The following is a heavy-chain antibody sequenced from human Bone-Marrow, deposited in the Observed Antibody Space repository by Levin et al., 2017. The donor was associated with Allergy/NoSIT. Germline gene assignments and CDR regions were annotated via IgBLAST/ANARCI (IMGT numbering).Heavy chain of an antibody. Sequence: GGSLRLSCAASGFTFSSYWMIWVRQAPGKGLEWVANIKQDGSEKNYVDSVKGRFTISRDNAKNSLYPQMNSLRAEDTAVYYCTARSSGCPYHWGQGTLVTVSS. CDR3: TARSSGCPYH. CDR2: IKQDGSEK. J-gene: IGHJ4*02. D-gene: IGHD3-22*01. V-gene: IGHV3-7*01. CDR1: GFTFSSYW.